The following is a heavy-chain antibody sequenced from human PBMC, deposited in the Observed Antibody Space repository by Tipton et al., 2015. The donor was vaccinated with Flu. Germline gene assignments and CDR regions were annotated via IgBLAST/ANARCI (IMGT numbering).Heavy chain of an antibody. CDR1: GYSIRSDYY. J-gene: IGHJ4*02. D-gene: IGHD2-2*01. CDR2: VFHSGSK. Sequence: LRLSCDVSGYSIRSDYYWGWIRQPPGKGLEWIGNVFHSGSKYYNPSLRSRVTISVDTSKKQFSLQLRSVTAADTAVYYCARDPSLGMPDYFDYWGQGTLVTASS. CDR3: ARDPSLGMPDYFDY. V-gene: IGHV4-38-2*02.